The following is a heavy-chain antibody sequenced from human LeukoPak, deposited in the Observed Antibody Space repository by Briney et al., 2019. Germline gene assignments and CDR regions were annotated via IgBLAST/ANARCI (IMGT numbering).Heavy chain of an antibody. V-gene: IGHV6-1*01. CDR1: GDSVSSNSAA. D-gene: IGHD3-22*01. J-gene: IGHJ3*02. CDR2: TYYRSKWYN. Sequence: SQTLSLTCAISGDSVSSNSAAWNWIRQSPSRGLEWLGRTYYRSKWYNDYAVSVKSRITINPDTSKNQFSLQLNSVTPEDTAVYYCARGYDSSGYYYVAAFDIWGQGTMVTVSS. CDR3: ARGYDSSGYYYVAAFDI.